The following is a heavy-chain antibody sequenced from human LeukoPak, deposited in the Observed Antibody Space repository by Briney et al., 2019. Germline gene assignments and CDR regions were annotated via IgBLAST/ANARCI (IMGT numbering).Heavy chain of an antibody. CDR2: IYYSGTT. Sequence: SETLSLTCSVSGGSISSSSDYWGWIRQPPGKGLEYIGSIYYSGTTYYNPSLKSRVSMSVDMSKNQFPLKLSSVTAADTAVYYCARHYYDSSGYRRDYYFDYWGQGTLVTVSS. V-gene: IGHV4-39*01. CDR1: GGSISSSSDY. D-gene: IGHD3-22*01. CDR3: ARHYYDSSGYRRDYYFDY. J-gene: IGHJ4*02.